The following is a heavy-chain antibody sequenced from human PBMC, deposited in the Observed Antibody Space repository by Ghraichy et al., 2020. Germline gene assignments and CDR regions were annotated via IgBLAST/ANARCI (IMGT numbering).Heavy chain of an antibody. CDR2: INHSGST. CDR3: ARGQGFRYFDWLSHHYYFDY. CDR1: GGSFSGYY. D-gene: IGHD3-9*01. Sequence: SETLSLTCAVYGGSFSGYYWSWIRQPPGKGLEWIGEINHSGSTNYNPSLKSRVTISVDTSKNQFSLKLSSVTAADTAVYYCARGQGFRYFDWLSHHYYFDYWGQGTLVTVSS. J-gene: IGHJ4*02. V-gene: IGHV4-34*01.